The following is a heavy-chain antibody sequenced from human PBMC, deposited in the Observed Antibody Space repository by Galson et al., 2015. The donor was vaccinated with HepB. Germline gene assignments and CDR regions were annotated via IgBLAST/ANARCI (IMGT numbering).Heavy chain of an antibody. D-gene: IGHD6-13*01. CDR1: GSIVSNNY. CDR3: TRDRGYGSAWYDY. CDR2: IHSGGRT. V-gene: IGHV3-53*01. J-gene: IGHJ4*02. Sequence: SLRLSCAASGSIVSNNYMNWVRQAPGKGLEWVSVIHSGGRTHSADSVKGRFTISRDNSKNTLYLQMNNLRTEDTAVYYCTRDRGYGSAWYDYWGQGTLVTASS.